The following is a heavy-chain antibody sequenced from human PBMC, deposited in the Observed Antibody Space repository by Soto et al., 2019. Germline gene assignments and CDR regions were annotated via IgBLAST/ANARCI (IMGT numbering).Heavy chain of an antibody. CDR1: GGSFSGYY. Sequence: SETLSLTCAVYGGSFSGYYWSWIRQPPGKGLEWIGEINHSGSTNYNPSLKSRVTISVDTSKNQFSLKLSSVTAADTAVYYCARGSALAARLYWFDPWGQGTLVTV. V-gene: IGHV4-34*01. CDR3: ARGSALAARLYWFDP. CDR2: INHSGST. J-gene: IGHJ5*02. D-gene: IGHD6-6*01.